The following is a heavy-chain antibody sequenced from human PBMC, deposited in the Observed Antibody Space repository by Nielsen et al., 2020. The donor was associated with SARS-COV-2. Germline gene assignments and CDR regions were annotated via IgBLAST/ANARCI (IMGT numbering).Heavy chain of an antibody. CDR2: IYYSGST. CDR3: ARESAAAGLT. D-gene: IGHD6-13*01. CDR1: GSSISSGYY. V-gene: IGHV4-61*01. Sequence: SETLSLTCTVSGSSISSGYYWGWIRQPPGKGLEWIGYIYYSGSTNYNPSLKSRVTISVDTSKNQFSLKLSSVTAADTAVYYCARESAAAGLTWGQGTLVTVSS. J-gene: IGHJ5*02.